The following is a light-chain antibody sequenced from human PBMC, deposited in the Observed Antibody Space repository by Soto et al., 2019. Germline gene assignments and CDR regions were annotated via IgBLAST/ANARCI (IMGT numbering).Light chain of an antibody. CDR1: SGDVGTYNF. J-gene: IGLJ1*01. CDR2: DVN. CDR3: CSYTTTSTYV. V-gene: IGLV2-14*03. Sequence: QSVLNNPAYVSGSPGQSITISCNENSGDVGTYNFVSWYQQHPGKAPKLIIYDVNSRPSGVSNRFSASKSGNTASLTISGLQAEDEADYYCCSYTTTSTYVFGTGTKVTVL.